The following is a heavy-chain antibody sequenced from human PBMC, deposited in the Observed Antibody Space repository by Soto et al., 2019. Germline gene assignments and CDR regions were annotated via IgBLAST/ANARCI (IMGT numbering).Heavy chain of an antibody. CDR1: GFTFTRYS. Sequence: GGSLRLSCAASGFTFTRYSMNWVRQAPGKGLEWVSSISSTTNYIYYGDSMKGRFTISRDNAKNSLYLEMNSLRAEDTAVYYCERASEDLTSKVDYWGQGTLVTVSS. CDR3: ERASEDLTSKVDY. V-gene: IGHV3-21*06. CDR2: ISSTTNYI. D-gene: IGHD6-6*01. J-gene: IGHJ4*02.